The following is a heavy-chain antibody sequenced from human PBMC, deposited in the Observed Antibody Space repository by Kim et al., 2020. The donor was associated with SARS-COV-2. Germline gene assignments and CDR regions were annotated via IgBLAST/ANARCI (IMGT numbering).Heavy chain of an antibody. CDR2: ISYDGSNK. J-gene: IGHJ4*02. V-gene: IGHV3-30*04. D-gene: IGHD1-20*01. Sequence: GGSLRLSCAASGFTFSSYAMHWVRQAPGKGLEWVAVISYDGSNKYYADSVKGRFTISRDNSKNTLYLQMNSLRAEDTAVYYCARVGITGLDYWGQGTLVT. CDR1: GFTFSSYA. CDR3: ARVGITGLDY.